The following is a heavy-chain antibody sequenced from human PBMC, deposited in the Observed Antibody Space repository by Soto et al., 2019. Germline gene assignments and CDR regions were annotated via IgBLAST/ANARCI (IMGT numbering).Heavy chain of an antibody. Sequence: QVHLQESGPGLVKPSQTLSLACSVSGESITSLGYYWTWVRQPPGKGLEWIGFVSSTGRTFYKSALRRRVTISRHTSHKQFFLDVTSVTVADTAMYFCTRGDYWGQGVLVTVSS. V-gene: IGHV4-31*03. J-gene: IGHJ4*02. CDR2: VSSTGRT. CDR3: TRGDY. CDR1: GESITSLGYY.